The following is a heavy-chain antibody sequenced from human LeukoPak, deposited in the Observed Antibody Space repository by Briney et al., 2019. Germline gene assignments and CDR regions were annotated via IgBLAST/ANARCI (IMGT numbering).Heavy chain of an antibody. CDR1: GYTFTNYY. CDR3: ARDHHQRNKTAFGI. Sequence: ASVKVSCKATGYTFTNYYIHWVRQAPGQGLEWMGIINPSGGSTRYAQKFQGRVTMTRDTSTSTVYMELSSLRSEDTAVYYCARDHHQRNKTAFGIWGQGTMVTVSA. V-gene: IGHV1-46*01. J-gene: IGHJ3*02. CDR2: INPSGGST. D-gene: IGHD1/OR15-1a*01.